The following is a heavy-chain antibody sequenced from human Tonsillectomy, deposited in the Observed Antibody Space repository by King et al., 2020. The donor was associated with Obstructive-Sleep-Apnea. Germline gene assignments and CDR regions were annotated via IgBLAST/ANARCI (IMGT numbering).Heavy chain of an antibody. CDR3: AKVRHYFENGGMDV. V-gene: IGHV3-48*04. CDR1: GFTFISAS. D-gene: IGHD3-22*01. J-gene: IGHJ6*02. Sequence: DEQLVQSGGGLVQPGGSLRLSCAASGFTFISASLNWVRQAPGKGLEWVAYIRSSGRAIYYADSVKGRFTISRDNAQNSLYLQMNNLRVEDTAVYYCAKVRHYFENGGMDVWGQGTTVTVSS. CDR2: IRSSGRAI.